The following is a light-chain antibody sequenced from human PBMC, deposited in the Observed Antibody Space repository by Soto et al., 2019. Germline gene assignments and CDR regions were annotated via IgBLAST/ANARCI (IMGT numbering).Light chain of an antibody. CDR1: SSNIGSFYD. CDR3: QSYDNSLSHVV. V-gene: IGLV1-40*01. J-gene: IGLJ2*01. CDR2: GDN. Sequence: QCVLTQSPSGSGAPGQRVTIPCTGSSSNIGSFYDVHWYQQLPGTVPKLLIYGDNNRPSGVPDRFSGSKSGTSASLAITGLQPEDEADYYCQSYDNSLSHVVFGGGTKLTVL.